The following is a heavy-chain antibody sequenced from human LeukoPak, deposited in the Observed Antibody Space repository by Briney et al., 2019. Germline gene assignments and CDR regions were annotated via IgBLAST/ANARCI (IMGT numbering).Heavy chain of an antibody. V-gene: IGHV1-46*01. CDR2: INPSGGNT. J-gene: IGHJ4*02. D-gene: IGHD4-11*01. CDR1: GYTFTSYY. Sequence: GASVKVSCKASGYTFTSYYMHWVRQAPGQGLEWMGIINPSGGNTNYAQKFQGRVTMTRDTSTSTVYMELSSLRSDDTAVYYCARSDYNDYRGLGFWGQGTLVTVSS. CDR3: ARSDYNDYRGLGF.